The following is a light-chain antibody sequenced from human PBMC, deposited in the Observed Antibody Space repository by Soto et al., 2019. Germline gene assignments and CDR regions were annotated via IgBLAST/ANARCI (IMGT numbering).Light chain of an antibody. CDR2: RNS. CDR3: AAWDDSLSGPV. CDR1: SSNIGSNY. Sequence: QSVLTQPPSASGTPGQRVTISCSGSSSNIGSNYVYWYQQLPGTAPKLLIYRNSQRPSGVPDRFSLSKSGTSASLAISGLRSEDEADYYCAAWDDSLSGPVFGGGTKLTVL. V-gene: IGLV1-47*01. J-gene: IGLJ2*01.